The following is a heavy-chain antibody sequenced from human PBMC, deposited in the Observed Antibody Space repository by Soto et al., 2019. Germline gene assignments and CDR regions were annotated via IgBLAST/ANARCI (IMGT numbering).Heavy chain of an antibody. CDR1: GFTFSSYA. CDR3: SEDSLTWFGEFSL. J-gene: IGHJ4*02. V-gene: IGHV3-30-3*01. CDR2: ISYDGSNK. Sequence: QVQLVESGGGVVQPGRSLRLSCAASGFTFSSYAMHWVRQAPGKGLEWVAVISYDGSNKYYADSVKGRFTISRDNSKKPLYLEIKSPGSEEPAGDLLSEDSLTWFGEFSLWGQGTLVTVSS. D-gene: IGHD3-10*01.